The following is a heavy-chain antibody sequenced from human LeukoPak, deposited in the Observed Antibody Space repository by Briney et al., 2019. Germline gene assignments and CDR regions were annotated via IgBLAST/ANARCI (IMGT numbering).Heavy chain of an antibody. J-gene: IGHJ4*02. D-gene: IGHD3-16*01. CDR2: IYSGGST. V-gene: IGHV3-66*02. CDR1: GFTVSNNY. Sequence: PGGSLRLSCAASGFTVSNNYMRWVRQAPGKGLEWVSLIYSGGSTYYADSVKGRFTISRDQSKDTLYLQMNSLRHEDTAVYYCAKDYGWGFDYWGQGTLVIVSS. CDR3: AKDYGWGFDY.